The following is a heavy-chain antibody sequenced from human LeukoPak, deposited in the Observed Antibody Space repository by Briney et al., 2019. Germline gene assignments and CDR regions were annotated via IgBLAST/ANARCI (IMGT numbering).Heavy chain of an antibody. CDR2: ISGSGGST. Sequence: GGSLRLSCAASGFTFSSYAMSWVRQAPGKGLEWVSAISGSGGSTYYADSVKGRFTISRDNSKNTLYLQMNSLRAEDTAVYYCAKDSVLSLEWLLYAFDIWGQGTMVTVSS. D-gene: IGHD3-3*01. V-gene: IGHV3-23*01. J-gene: IGHJ3*02. CDR3: AKDSVLSLEWLLYAFDI. CDR1: GFTFSSYA.